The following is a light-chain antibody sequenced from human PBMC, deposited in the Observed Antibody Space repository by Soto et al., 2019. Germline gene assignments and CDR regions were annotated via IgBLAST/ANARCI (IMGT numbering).Light chain of an antibody. CDR1: QSVGSD. V-gene: IGKV3D-15*01. J-gene: IGKJ1*01. Sequence: EIVMTQSPATLSVSPGERATLSCRASQSVGSDLAWYQQKRGQAPRLLIHGASNRAPGIPARFSGSGSGTEFTLTISSLQSEDFAVYYCQQYHSWPPRTFGQGTKVDIK. CDR2: GAS. CDR3: QQYHSWPPRT.